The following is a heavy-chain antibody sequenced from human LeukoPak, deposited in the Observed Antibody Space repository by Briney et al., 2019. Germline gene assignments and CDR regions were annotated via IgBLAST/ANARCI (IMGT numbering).Heavy chain of an antibody. CDR1: GGSISSDNYY. D-gene: IGHD2-2*01. J-gene: IGHJ4*02. Sequence: SETLSLTCTVSGGSISSDNYYWSWIRQPAGKGLEWIGRIYTSGSTNYNPSLKSRVTMSLDTSKNQFSLKLSSVTAADTAVYYCARLGLRPAAYFDYWGQGTLVTVSS. CDR3: ARLGLRPAAYFDY. CDR2: IYTSGST. V-gene: IGHV4-61*02.